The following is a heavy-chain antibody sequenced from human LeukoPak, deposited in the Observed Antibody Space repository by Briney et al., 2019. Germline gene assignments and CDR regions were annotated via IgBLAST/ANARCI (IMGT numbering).Heavy chain of an antibody. CDR2: IDKKDNLYAT. D-gene: IGHD5-24*01. CDR1: GFTFSGSA. CDR3: PRGRGAYKWFDP. Sequence: PGGSLRLSCAASGFTFSGSAVHWVRQSSGKGLEWVGHIDKKDNLYATAYAESVKGRLTISRDDSKDTAFLHMDSLKTEDTALYYRPRGRGAYKWFDPWGQGTLVTVSS. J-gene: IGHJ5*02. V-gene: IGHV3-73*01.